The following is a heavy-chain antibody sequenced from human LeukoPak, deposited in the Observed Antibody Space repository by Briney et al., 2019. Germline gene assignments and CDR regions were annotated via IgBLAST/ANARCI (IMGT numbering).Heavy chain of an antibody. CDR3: ARGGSYSRGYYYYYMDV. Sequence: SETLSLTCAVSGWSFSGYYLSWIRQPPGKGLEWIGEINHSGSTNYNPSLQSRVTISVDTSKNQFSLTLSSVTAADTAVYYCARGGSYSRGYYYYYMDVWGKGTTVTVSS. D-gene: IGHD6-13*01. V-gene: IGHV4-34*01. CDR2: INHSGST. J-gene: IGHJ6*03. CDR1: GWSFSGYY.